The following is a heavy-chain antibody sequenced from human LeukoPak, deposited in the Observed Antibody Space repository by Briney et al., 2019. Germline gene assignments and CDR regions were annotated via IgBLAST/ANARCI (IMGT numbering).Heavy chain of an antibody. J-gene: IGHJ3*02. CDR3: TTGGGWYSDAFDI. CDR2: IKQDGSEK. Sequence: GGSLRLSCAASGFTFSSYWMSWVRQAPGKGLEWVANIKQDGSEKYYVDSVKGRFTISRDNAKNSLYLQMNSLKTEDTAVYYCTTGGGWYSDAFDIWGQGTMVTVSS. D-gene: IGHD6-19*01. V-gene: IGHV3-7*03. CDR1: GFTFSSYW.